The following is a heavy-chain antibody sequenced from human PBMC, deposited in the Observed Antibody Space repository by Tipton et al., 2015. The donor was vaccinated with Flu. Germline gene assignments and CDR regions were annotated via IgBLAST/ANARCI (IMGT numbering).Heavy chain of an antibody. CDR3: VRHPYCTDAICPPGYWYFDL. CDR2: TYPGDSDT. CDR1: GYSFTDYW. D-gene: IGHD2-21*01. J-gene: IGHJ2*01. V-gene: IGHV5-51*01. Sequence: QLVQSGAEVKKPGESLKISCKSSGYSFTDYWIGWVRQMPGRGLDWMGITYPGDSDTRYSPSFQGQVTISADKSISTAYLQWNSLKASDTGIYFCVRHPYCTDAICPPGYWYFDLWGRGTPLSVSS.